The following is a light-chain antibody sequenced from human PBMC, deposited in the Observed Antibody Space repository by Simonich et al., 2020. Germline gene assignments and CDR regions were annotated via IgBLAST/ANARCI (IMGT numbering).Light chain of an antibody. CDR3: QSADSSGTIV. CDR2: KDS. Sequence: SYELTQPPSVSVSPGQTARITCSGDALPKQYAYWYQQKPGQAPVLVNYKDSERPSGIPERFSGSSSGKTVTLTISGVQAEDEADYYCQSADSSGTIVFGGGTKLTVL. J-gene: IGLJ2*01. CDR1: ALPKQY. V-gene: IGLV3-25*03.